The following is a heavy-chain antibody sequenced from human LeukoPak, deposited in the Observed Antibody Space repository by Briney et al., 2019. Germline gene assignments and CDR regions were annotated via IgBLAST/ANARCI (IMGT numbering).Heavy chain of an antibody. J-gene: IGHJ6*02. CDR2: VNPSSISA. D-gene: IGHD2-2*01. V-gene: IGHV1-46*01. Sequence: GASVKVSCKASGYTVTNYYKHWVRQAPGQGLEWMGIVNPSSISASYAQKFQGRVTMTRDTSTSTVSMELSSLRSDDTAVYYCASVYQHGMDVWGQGTTVTVSS. CDR1: GYTVTNYY. CDR3: ASVYQHGMDV.